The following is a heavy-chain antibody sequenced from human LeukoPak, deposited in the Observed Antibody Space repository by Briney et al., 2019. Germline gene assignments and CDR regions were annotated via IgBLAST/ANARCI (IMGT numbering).Heavy chain of an antibody. CDR3: ARSYASGTYYSLYSSS. CDR2: ISTSGDII. J-gene: IGHJ5*02. V-gene: IGHV3-11*04. CDR1: GFTFSDYY. Sequence: KPGGSLRLSCAASGFTFSDYYMNWIRQAPGKGLEWVSYISTSGDIIYYADSVKGRFTISRDNAKNSLYLQMNSLRTEDTAVYYCARSYASGTYYSLYSSSWGQGTLVTVSS. D-gene: IGHD3-10*01.